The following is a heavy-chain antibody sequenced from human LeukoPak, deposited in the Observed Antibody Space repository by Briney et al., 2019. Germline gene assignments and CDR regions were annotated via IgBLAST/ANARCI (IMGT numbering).Heavy chain of an antibody. Sequence: SVKVSCKASGGTFSSYAISWVRQAPGQGLEWMGRIIPIFGTANYAQKFQGRVTITTDESTSTAYMELSSLRSEDTAVYYCAREAIAAAGRRTLDYWGPGTLVTVSS. V-gene: IGHV1-69*05. CDR1: GGTFSSYA. CDR3: AREAIAAAGRRTLDY. CDR2: IIPIFGTA. D-gene: IGHD6-13*01. J-gene: IGHJ4*02.